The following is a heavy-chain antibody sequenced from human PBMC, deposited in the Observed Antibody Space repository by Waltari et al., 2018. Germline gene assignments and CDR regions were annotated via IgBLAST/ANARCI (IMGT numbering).Heavy chain of an antibody. J-gene: IGHJ6*02. CDR3: ARDSSGWYTGGPYYYGMDV. V-gene: IGHV6-1*01. D-gene: IGHD6-19*01. Sequence: QVQLQQSGPGLVKPSQTLSLTCAISGDSVSSNSAAWNWIRQSQSRGLEWLGRKYDRCKWYNDDAVSVKSRITINPDTSKNQFSLQLNSVTPEDTAVYYCARDSSGWYTGGPYYYGMDVWGQGTTVTVSS. CDR2: KYDRCKWYN. CDR1: GDSVSSNSAA.